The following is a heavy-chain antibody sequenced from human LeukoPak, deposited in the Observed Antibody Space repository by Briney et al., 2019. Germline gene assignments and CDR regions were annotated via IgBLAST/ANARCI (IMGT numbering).Heavy chain of an antibody. J-gene: IGHJ5*02. D-gene: IGHD5-24*01. CDR2: VYYSGST. CDR3: ARDRLQLQS. Sequence: SETLSLTCTVSGGSISTYYWSWIRQPPGKGLEWIGYVYYSGSTNYNPSLKSRVTISVDTSKNQFSLKLSSVTAADTAVYYCARDRLQLQSWGQGTLVTVSS. CDR1: GGSISTYY. V-gene: IGHV4-59*01.